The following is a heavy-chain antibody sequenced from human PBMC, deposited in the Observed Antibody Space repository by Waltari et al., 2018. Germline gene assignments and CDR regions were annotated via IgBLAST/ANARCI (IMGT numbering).Heavy chain of an antibody. V-gene: IGHV1-2*02. Sequence: QVQLVQSGAEVKKPGASVRVSCKASGYTFSDHYIYWLRQAPGQGLEWMGWINPKTGGKNPAQKFQGRVTMTRDTSISTVYMELTSLTSDDTAVYYCARDLFPDFWSGYGFDIWGQGTTVTVSS. D-gene: IGHD3-3*01. CDR3: ARDLFPDFWSGYGFDI. CDR2: INPKTGGK. J-gene: IGHJ3*02. CDR1: GYTFSDHY.